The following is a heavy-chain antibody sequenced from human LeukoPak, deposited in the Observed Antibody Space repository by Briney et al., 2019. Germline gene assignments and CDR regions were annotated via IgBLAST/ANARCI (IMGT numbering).Heavy chain of an antibody. CDR1: GGSISSGGYY. J-gene: IGHJ4*02. Sequence: SETLSLTCTVSGGSISSGGYYWSWIRQPPGKGLEWIGYIYHSGSTYYNPSLKSRVTISVDRSKNQFSLKLSSVTAADTAVYYCAREGFLEGSLDYWGQGTLVTVSS. CDR3: AREGFLEGSLDY. V-gene: IGHV4-30-2*01. D-gene: IGHD3-3*01. CDR2: IYHSGST.